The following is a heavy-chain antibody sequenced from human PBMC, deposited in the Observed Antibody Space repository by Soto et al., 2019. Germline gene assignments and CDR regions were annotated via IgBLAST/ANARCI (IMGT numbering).Heavy chain of an antibody. Sequence: PSENLSLTCAVYGGSFSGYSWSWIRQPPGKGLEWIGEINHSGSTNYNPSLKSRVTISVDTSKNQFSLKLSSVTAADTAVYYCARVILVDTSMVRCQPGGSFDLWGQGTLVTVSS. J-gene: IGHJ5*02. CDR3: ARVILVDTSMVRCQPGGSFDL. D-gene: IGHD5-18*01. CDR2: INHSGST. CDR1: GGSFSGYS. V-gene: IGHV4-34*01.